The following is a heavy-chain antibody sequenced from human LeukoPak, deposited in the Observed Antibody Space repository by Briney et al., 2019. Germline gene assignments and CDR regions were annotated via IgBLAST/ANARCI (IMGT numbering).Heavy chain of an antibody. Sequence: PGGSLRLSCAASGFTFSSYGMNWVRQAPGKGLEWVSTISGSGGSTYYGDSVKGRFTIPRDNSKNTLYLQMNSLRAEDTAVYYCATGDYYGSGSYYNDAFDVWGQGTMVTVSS. CDR3: ATGDYYGSGSYYNDAFDV. D-gene: IGHD3-10*01. CDR1: GFTFSSYG. J-gene: IGHJ3*01. V-gene: IGHV3-23*01. CDR2: ISGSGGST.